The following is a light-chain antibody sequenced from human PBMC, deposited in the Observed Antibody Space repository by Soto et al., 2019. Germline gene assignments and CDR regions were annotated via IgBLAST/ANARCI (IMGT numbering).Light chain of an antibody. CDR1: ISDVGSSGP. V-gene: IGLV2-23*01. CDR2: EGS. Sequence: QSVLTQPASASGSPGQSITISCSGSISDVGSSGPVSWYQHHPGQVPKLIIYEGSRRPSGVSSRFSGSKTGNTASLTITGLQAEDEATYYCCSYVGARTYVFGPGTKVTVL. J-gene: IGLJ1*01. CDR3: CSYVGARTYV.